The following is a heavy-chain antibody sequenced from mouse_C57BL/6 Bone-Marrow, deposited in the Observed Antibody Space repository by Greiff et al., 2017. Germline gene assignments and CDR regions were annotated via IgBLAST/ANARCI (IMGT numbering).Heavy chain of an antibody. CDR3: ARDYYGSRGGMDY. J-gene: IGHJ4*01. CDR2: IYYSGTI. CDR1: GISITTGNYR. V-gene: IGHV3-5*01. D-gene: IGHD1-1*01. Sequence: EVKLQESGPGLVKPSQTVFLTCTVTGISITTGNYRWSWIRQFPGNKLEWIGYIYYSGTITYNPSLTSRTTITRDTPKNQFFLEMNSLTAEDTATYYCARDYYGSRGGMDYWGQGTSVTVSS.